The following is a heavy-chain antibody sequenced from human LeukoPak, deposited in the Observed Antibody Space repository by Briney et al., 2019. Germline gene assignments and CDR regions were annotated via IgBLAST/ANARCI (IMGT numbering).Heavy chain of an antibody. CDR1: GVSLRGYY. CDR3: ARGSNYVSDYYFDV. D-gene: IGHD4-11*01. V-gene: IGHV4-34*01. J-gene: IGHJ6*03. CDR2: VNHEGDS. Sequence: KPSETLSLTCAVYGVSLRGYYWSWIRQSPEKGLEWIGEVNHEGDSIYSPSLKSRLTVSVDMSKNQFSLNSRSVTAADTAVYFCARGSNYVSDYYFDVWGKGTTVIVSS.